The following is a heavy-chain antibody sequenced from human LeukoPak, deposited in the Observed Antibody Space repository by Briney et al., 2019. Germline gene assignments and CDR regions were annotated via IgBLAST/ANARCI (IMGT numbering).Heavy chain of an antibody. J-gene: IGHJ4*02. CDR3: ARDASVCDSSSASSTSCYRPVNFDY. CDR2: ISAYNGNT. D-gene: IGHD2-2*01. Sequence: PEASVKVSCKASGYTFTNYGISWVRQAPGQGLEWMGWISAYNGNTNHAQKLQGRVTMTTDTSTSTAYMELRSLRSDDTAVYYCARDASVCDSSSASSTSCYRPVNFDYWGQGTLVTVSS. CDR1: GYTFTNYG. V-gene: IGHV1-18*01.